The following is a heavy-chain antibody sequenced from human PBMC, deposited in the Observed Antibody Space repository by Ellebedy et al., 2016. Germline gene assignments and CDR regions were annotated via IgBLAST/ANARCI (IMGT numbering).Heavy chain of an antibody. V-gene: IGHV4-39*02. CDR3: AREGAETIVVVVAAMGFAAFDI. D-gene: IGHD2-15*01. CDR1: GGSISSSSYY. Sequence: SETLSLTCTVSGGSISSSSYYWGWIRQPPGKGLEWIGSIYYSGSTYYNPSLKSRVTISVDTSKNQFSLKLSSVTAADTAVYYCAREGAETIVVVVAAMGFAAFDIWGQGTMVTVSS. J-gene: IGHJ3*02. CDR2: IYYSGST.